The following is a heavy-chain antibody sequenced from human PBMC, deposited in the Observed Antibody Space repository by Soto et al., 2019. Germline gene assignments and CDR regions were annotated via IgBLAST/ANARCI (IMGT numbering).Heavy chain of an antibody. J-gene: IGHJ4*02. D-gene: IGHD6-13*01. CDR1: GFTFSGSA. CDR2: IRSKANSYAT. V-gene: IGHV3-73*01. CDR3: TTAKPPSSSWLYFDY. Sequence: EVQLVESGGGLVQPGGSLKLSCAASGFTFSGSAMHWVRQASGKGLEWVGRIRSKANSYATAYAASVKGRFTISRDDSKNTAYLQMNSLKTEDTAVYYCTTAKPPSSSWLYFDYWGQGTLVTVSS.